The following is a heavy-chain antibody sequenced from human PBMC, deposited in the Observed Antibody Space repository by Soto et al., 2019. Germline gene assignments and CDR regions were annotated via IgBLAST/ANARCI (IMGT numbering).Heavy chain of an antibody. CDR2: ISAYNGNT. CDR1: GYTFTNFG. Sequence: QVQLVQSGTEVKKPGASVKVSCKSSGYTFTNFGISWVRQAPGQGLEWMGWISAYNGNTNYAQKFQGRVTRPTDTTTSTAYLEPRSLRSDDTAVYYCARGGTPIDYLGQGTLVTVSS. CDR3: ARGGTPIDY. D-gene: IGHD3-16*01. V-gene: IGHV1-18*01. J-gene: IGHJ4*02.